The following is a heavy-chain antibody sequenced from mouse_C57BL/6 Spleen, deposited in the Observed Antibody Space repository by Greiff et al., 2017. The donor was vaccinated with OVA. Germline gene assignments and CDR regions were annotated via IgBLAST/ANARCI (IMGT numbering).Heavy chain of an antibody. CDR2: ISDGGSYT. Sequence: EVKVVESGGGLVKPGGSLKLSCAASGFTFSSYAMSWVRQTPEKRLEWVATISDGGSYTYYPDNVKGRFTISRDNAKNNLYLQMSHLKSEDTAMYYCARDSPYYYGRDYWGQGTTLTVSS. J-gene: IGHJ2*01. CDR1: GFTFSSYA. CDR3: ARDSPYYYGRDY. V-gene: IGHV5-4*01. D-gene: IGHD1-1*01.